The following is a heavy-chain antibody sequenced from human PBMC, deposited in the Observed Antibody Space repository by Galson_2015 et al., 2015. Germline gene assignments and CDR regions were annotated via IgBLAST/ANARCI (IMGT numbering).Heavy chain of an antibody. CDR3: ARMASLHASGSYYSANYYYMDV. J-gene: IGHJ6*03. V-gene: IGHV2-70*04. Sequence: PALVKPTQTLTLTCTFSGFSLSTSGMRVSWIRQPPGKALEWLARIDWDDDKFYSTSLKTRLTISKDTSKNQVVLTMTNMDPVDTATYYCARMASLHASGSYYSANYYYMDVWGKGTTVTVSS. D-gene: IGHD3-10*01. CDR1: GFSLSTSGMR. CDR2: IDWDDDK.